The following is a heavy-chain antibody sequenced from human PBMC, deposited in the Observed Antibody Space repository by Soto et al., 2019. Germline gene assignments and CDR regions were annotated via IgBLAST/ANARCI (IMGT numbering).Heavy chain of an antibody. CDR2: INGRGTNT. D-gene: IGHD2-21*02. V-gene: IGHV3-21*01. J-gene: IGHJ4*02. CDR1: GFTFRSYA. Sequence: GGSLRLSCEASGFTFRSYAMSWVRQAPGKGLEWVSAINGRGTNTYYADSVKGRFTISRDNAKNSLYLQMNSLRAEDTAVYYRARGRGGDYYWGRGTLVTVSS. CDR3: ARGRGGDYY.